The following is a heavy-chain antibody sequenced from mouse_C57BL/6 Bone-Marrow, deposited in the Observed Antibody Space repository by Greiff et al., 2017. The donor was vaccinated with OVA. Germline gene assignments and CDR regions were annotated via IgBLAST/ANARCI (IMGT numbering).Heavy chain of an antibody. CDR3: ARLNWEGNAMDY. D-gene: IGHD4-1*02. V-gene: IGHV2-6*03. J-gene: IGHJ4*01. CDR1: GFSLTSYG. Sequence: VKVVESGPGLVAPSQSLSITCTVSGFSLTSYGVHWVRQPPGKGLEWLVVIWSDGSTTYNSALKSRLSISKDNSKSQVFLKMNSLQTDYTAMYYCARLNWEGNAMDYWGQGTSVTVSS. CDR2: IWSDGST.